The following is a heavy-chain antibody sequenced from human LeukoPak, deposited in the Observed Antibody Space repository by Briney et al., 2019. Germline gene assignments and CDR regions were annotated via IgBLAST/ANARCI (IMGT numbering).Heavy chain of an antibody. J-gene: IGHJ3*02. Sequence: PGGSPRLSCAASGFTFSSYWMSWVRQAPGKGLEWVANIKQDGSEKYYVDSVKGRFTISRDNAKNSLYLQMNSLRAEDTAVYYCARINLGSQREAAFDIWGQGTMVTVSS. CDR2: IKQDGSEK. CDR1: GFTFSSYW. V-gene: IGHV3-7*01. CDR3: ARINLGSQREAAFDI. D-gene: IGHD1-26*01.